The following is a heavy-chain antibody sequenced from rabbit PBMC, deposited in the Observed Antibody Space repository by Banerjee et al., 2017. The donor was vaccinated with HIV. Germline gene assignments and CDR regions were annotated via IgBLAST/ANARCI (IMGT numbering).Heavy chain of an antibody. J-gene: IGHJ4*01. V-gene: IGHV1S40*01. D-gene: IGHD8-1*01. Sequence: QSLEESGGDLVKPGASLTLTCTASGFSFSSSYFMCWVRQAPGKGLEWIGCIYADSSGSTYYASWAKGRFTISKTSSTTVTLQMTSLTAADTATYFCARADGSYYRAFKLWGPGTLVTVS. CDR1: GFSFSSSYF. CDR3: ARADGSYYRAFKL. CDR2: IYADSSGST.